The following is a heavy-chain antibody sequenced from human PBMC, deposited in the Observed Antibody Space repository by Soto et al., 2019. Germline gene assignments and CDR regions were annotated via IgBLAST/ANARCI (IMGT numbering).Heavy chain of an antibody. CDR3: ASDLSTDVVTVPFDY. CDR2: INSDGSRT. CDR1: GFTFSTYW. J-gene: IGHJ4*02. V-gene: IGHV3-74*01. D-gene: IGHD3-22*01. Sequence: EVQLVESGGGLVQPGGSLRLSCAASGFTFSTYWMHWVRQAPGKGLVWLSHINSDGSRTTYADSVKGRFTMSRDNAKNTLYLQMHSLRAEDTAVYYCASDLSTDVVTVPFDYWSQGTLVTVSS.